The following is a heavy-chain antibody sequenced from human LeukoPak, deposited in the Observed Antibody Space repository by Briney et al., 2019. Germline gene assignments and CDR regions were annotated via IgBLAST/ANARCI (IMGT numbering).Heavy chain of an antibody. D-gene: IGHD3-10*01. Sequence: SVKVSCEASGGTFSSYGISWVRQAPGQGLEWMGGIIPSFGTANYAQKFQGKVTITADESTSTAYMELSSLRSEDTAVYYCARLSTGGYYYGSGFDYGGQGTLVTVSS. J-gene: IGHJ4*02. V-gene: IGHV1-69*13. CDR1: GGTFSSYG. CDR2: IIPSFGTA. CDR3: ARLSTGGYYYGSGFDY.